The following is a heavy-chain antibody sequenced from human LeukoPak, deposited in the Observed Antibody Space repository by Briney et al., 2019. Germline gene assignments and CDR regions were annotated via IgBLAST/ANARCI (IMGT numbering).Heavy chain of an antibody. CDR1: GFIFSNYE. CDR3: ARDRGLTLFYYGLDV. D-gene: IGHD3-9*01. J-gene: IGHJ6*02. Sequence: QPGGSLRLSCAASGFIFSNYEMVWVRQAPGKGLEWLSYISGSGGTIYYADSAKGRFTISRDNAKNSLYLQMNSLRVEDTAVYYCARDRGLTLFYYGLDVWGRGTTVTVSS. V-gene: IGHV3-48*03. CDR2: ISGSGGTI.